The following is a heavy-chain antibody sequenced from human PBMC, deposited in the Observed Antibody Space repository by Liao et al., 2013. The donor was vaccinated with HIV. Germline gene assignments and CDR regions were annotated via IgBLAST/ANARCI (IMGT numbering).Heavy chain of an antibody. CDR3: ARVVDMATGLYFFDY. CDR2: FSSGSI. D-gene: IGHD5-24*01. J-gene: IGHJ4*02. CDR1: GDSITSYY. V-gene: IGHV4-4*07. Sequence: QVQLQESGPGLVKPSETLSLTCTVSGDSITSYYWSWIRQPAGKGLEWIGRFSSGSINYNSSLKNRVTMSLDTSKNQFSLKLSSVTAADTAVYYCARVVDMATGLYFFDYWGQGTLVTVSS.